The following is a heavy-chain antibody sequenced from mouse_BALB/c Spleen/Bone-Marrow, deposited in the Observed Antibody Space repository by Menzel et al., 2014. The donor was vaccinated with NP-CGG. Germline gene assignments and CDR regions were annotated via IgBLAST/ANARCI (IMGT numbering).Heavy chain of an antibody. Sequence: DVMLVESGGGLVQPKGSLKLSCAASGFTFNTYAMNWVRQAPGKGLEWVARIRSKSNNYATYYADSVKDRFTISRDDSHSMLYLQMNNLKTEDTAMYYCVRHDGDGGFAYWGQGTLVTVSA. V-gene: IGHV10-1*02. D-gene: IGHD3-3*01. CDR3: VRHDGDGGFAY. J-gene: IGHJ3*01. CDR2: IRSKSNNYAT. CDR1: GFTFNTYA.